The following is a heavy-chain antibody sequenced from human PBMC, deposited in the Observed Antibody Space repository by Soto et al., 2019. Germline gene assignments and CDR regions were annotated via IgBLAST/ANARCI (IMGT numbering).Heavy chain of an antibody. D-gene: IGHD3-22*01. Sequence: GASVKVSCKASGYTFTSYGISWVRQAPGQGLEWMGWISAYNGNTNYAQKLQGRVTMTTDTSTSTAYMELRSLRSDDTAVYYCALLPETYYYDSSGYYHWGQGTLVTVSS. CDR3: ALLPETYYYDSSGYYH. V-gene: IGHV1-18*01. CDR2: ISAYNGNT. J-gene: IGHJ5*02. CDR1: GYTFTSYG.